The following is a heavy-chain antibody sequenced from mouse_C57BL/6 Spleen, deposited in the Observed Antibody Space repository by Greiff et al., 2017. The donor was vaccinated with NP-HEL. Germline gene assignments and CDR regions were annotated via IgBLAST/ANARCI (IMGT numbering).Heavy chain of an antibody. Sequence: VKLQQPGAELVKPGASVKLSCKASGYTFTSYWMHWVKQRPGQGLEWIGMIHPNSGSTNYNEKFKSKATLTVDKSSSTAYMQLSSLTSEDSAVYYCARAGIYDSYNLDDVWGTGTTVTVSS. CDR2: IHPNSGST. CDR1: GYTFTSYW. J-gene: IGHJ1*03. D-gene: IGHD2-3*01. CDR3: ARAGIYDSYNLDDV. V-gene: IGHV1-64*01.